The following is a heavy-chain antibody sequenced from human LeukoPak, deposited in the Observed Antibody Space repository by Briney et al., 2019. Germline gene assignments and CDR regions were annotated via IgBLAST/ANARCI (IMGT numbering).Heavy chain of an antibody. V-gene: IGHV4-34*01. D-gene: IGHD3-3*01. J-gene: IGHJ4*02. CDR2: INHSGST. CDR1: GGSFSGYY. CDR3: ARAVGHVLRFLDLPGYFDY. Sequence: PSETLSLTCAVYGGSFSGYYWSWIRQPPGKGLEWIGEINHSGSTNYNPSLKSRVTISVDTSKNQFSLKLSSVTAADTAVYYCARAVGHVLRFLDLPGYFDYWGQGTLVTVSS.